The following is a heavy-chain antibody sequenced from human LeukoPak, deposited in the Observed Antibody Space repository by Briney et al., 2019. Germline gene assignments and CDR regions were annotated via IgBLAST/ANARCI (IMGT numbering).Heavy chain of an antibody. CDR3: AREDLYNYPLDF. J-gene: IGHJ1*01. D-gene: IGHD5-24*01. Sequence: GASVKVSCRASGYTFTDYYLHWVRQAPGQGLEWLGWINPNSGDTNFAQKFQGRVTMTRDTSINTAYMELSGLRSDDTAVYYCAREDLYNYPLDFWGQGTPVTVSS. CDR2: INPNSGDT. CDR1: GYTFTDYY. V-gene: IGHV1-2*02.